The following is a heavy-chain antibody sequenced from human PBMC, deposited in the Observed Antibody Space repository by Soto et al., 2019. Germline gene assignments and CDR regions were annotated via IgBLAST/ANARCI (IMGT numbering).Heavy chain of an antibody. D-gene: IGHD6-13*01. Sequence: SVKVSCKASGGTFSSYAISWVRQAPGQGLEWMGGIIPIFGTANYAQKFQGRVTITADESTSTAYMELSSLRSEDTAVYYCASYSIAAAGPSYYYGMDVWGLGTTVTVSS. CDR3: ASYSIAAAGPSYYYGMDV. CDR1: GGTFSSYA. V-gene: IGHV1-69*13. J-gene: IGHJ6*02. CDR2: IIPIFGTA.